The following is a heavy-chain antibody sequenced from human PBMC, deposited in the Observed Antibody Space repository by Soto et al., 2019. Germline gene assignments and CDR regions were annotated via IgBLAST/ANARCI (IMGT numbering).Heavy chain of an antibody. V-gene: IGHV1-8*01. J-gene: IGHJ4*02. CDR3: ARVVRFFGGHAGY. Sequence: QVLLVQSGADVKKPGASVKVSCKTSGYTFTEFDINWVRQAPGQGLEWMGWMNTNTGNTGYEQKFQGRVTMTRDTAISTAYMELRTLRSEDTAVYYCARVVRFFGGHAGYWGQGTLVTVSS. D-gene: IGHD3-3*01. CDR2: MNTNTGNT. CDR1: GYTFTEFD.